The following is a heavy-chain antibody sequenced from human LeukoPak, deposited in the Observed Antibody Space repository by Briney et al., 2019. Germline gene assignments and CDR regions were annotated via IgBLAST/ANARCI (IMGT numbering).Heavy chain of an antibody. CDR1: GGSISSYY. CDR3: ARAKLDIVVVVAATGKVSWFDP. J-gene: IGHJ5*02. Sequence: SETLSLTCTVSGGSISSYYWSWIRQPPGKELEWVGYIHYSGSTNYNPSLKSRVTMSVDTSKNQFSLKLSSVTAADTAVYYCARAKLDIVVVVAATGKVSWFDPWGQGTLVTVSS. CDR2: IHYSGST. D-gene: IGHD2-15*01. V-gene: IGHV4-59*12.